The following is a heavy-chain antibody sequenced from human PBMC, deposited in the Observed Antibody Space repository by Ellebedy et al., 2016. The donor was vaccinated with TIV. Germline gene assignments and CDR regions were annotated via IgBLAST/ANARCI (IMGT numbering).Heavy chain of an antibody. D-gene: IGHD3-10*01. Sequence: AASVKVSCKASGYTFTGYYMHWVRQAPGQGLEWMGWINPNSGGTNYAQKFQGRVTMTRDTSISTAYMELSRLRSDDTAVYYCARTYYGSGSYPNWFDPWGQGTLVTVSS. CDR3: ARTYYGSGSYPNWFDP. CDR2: INPNSGGT. J-gene: IGHJ5*02. V-gene: IGHV1-2*02. CDR1: GYTFTGYY.